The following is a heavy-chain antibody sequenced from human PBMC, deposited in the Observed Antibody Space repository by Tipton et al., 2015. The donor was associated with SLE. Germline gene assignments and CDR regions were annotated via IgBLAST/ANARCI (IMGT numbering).Heavy chain of an antibody. CDR2: IWYDGSNK. V-gene: IGHV3-33*08. Sequence: SLRLSCAASGFTSNSYGMHWVRQAPGKGLEWVAVIWYDGSNKYYADSVKGRFTISRDNSKNTLYLQMNSLRAEDTAVYYCTDHDGFDIWGQGAMVTVSS. J-gene: IGHJ3*02. CDR1: GFTSNSYG. CDR3: TDHDGFDI.